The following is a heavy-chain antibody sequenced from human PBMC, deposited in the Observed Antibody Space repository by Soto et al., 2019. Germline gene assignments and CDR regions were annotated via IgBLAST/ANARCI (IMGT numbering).Heavy chain of an antibody. V-gene: IGHV3-48*01. CDR3: ARDSGSANAFDI. Sequence: EVQLVESGGGLVQPGGSLRLSCAASGFIFNSYTMNWVRQAPGKGLEWVSYISSSSSTIYYADAVKGRFTISRDNAKNLLYLQMNSVRVEDKAVYYCARDSGSANAFDIWGQGTMVTVSS. CDR1: GFIFNSYT. CDR2: ISSSSSTI. J-gene: IGHJ3*02. D-gene: IGHD2-15*01.